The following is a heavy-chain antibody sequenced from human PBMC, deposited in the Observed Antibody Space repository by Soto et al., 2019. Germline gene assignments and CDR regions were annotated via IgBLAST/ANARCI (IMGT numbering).Heavy chain of an antibody. CDR3: AREYSSTWYPFDY. D-gene: IGHD6-13*01. V-gene: IGHV1-2*02. J-gene: IGHJ4*02. CDR2: INPNSGGT. Sequence: ASVKVSCKASGYTFTGHYIHWVRQAPGQGPEWMGWINPNSGGTNYAQKFQGRVSMTRDTSISTAYMELSRLRSDDTAVYYCAREYSSTWYPFDYWGQGTLVTVSS. CDR1: GYTFTGHY.